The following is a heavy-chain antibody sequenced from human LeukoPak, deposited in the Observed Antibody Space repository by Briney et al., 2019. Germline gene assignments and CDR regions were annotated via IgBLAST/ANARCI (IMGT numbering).Heavy chain of an antibody. D-gene: IGHD3-10*01. CDR3: ASRIRVRGVISPNDAFDI. CDR2: IYPGDSDT. J-gene: IGHJ3*02. Sequence: GESLKISCKGSGYSFTSYWIGWVRQMPGKGLEWMGIIYPGDSDTRYSPSFQGQVTISADKSISTAYLQWSSLKASDTAMYYCASRIRVRGVISPNDAFDIWGQGTMVTVSS. CDR1: GYSFTSYW. V-gene: IGHV5-51*01.